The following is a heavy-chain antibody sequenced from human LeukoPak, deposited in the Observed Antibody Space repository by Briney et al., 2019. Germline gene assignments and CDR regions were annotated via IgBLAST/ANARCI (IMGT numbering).Heavy chain of an antibody. CDR3: ARDPYSSSWYSNPNFDY. V-gene: IGHV1-2*06. D-gene: IGHD6-13*01. J-gene: IGHJ4*02. CDR1: GYTFTGYY. Sequence: GASVKVSCKASGYTFTGYYIHWVRQAPGQGLEWMGRINPNSGDTNYAQEFQGRVTMTRDTSTSIAYMDLSRLRSDDTAVYYCARDPYSSSWYSNPNFDYWGQGTLVTVSS. CDR2: INPNSGDT.